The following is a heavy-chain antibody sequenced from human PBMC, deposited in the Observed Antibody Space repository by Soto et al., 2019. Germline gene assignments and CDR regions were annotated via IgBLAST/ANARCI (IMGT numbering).Heavy chain of an antibody. J-gene: IGHJ4*02. Sequence: GGSLRLSCAASGFTFSSYSMNWVRQAPGKGLEWVSYISSSSNSIYYADSVKGRFTISRDNAKNSLFLQMSSLRAEDTAVYYCAGAFMWIDYWGQGTLVTVSS. CDR3: AGAFMWIDY. D-gene: IGHD2-21*01. CDR2: ISSSSNSI. CDR1: GFTFSSYS. V-gene: IGHV3-48*01.